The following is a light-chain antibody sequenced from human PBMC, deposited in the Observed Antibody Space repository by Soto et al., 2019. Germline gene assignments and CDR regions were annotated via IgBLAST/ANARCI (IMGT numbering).Light chain of an antibody. CDR2: GNS. Sequence: QSVLTQPPSVSGAPGQRVTISCTGSSSNIGAGYDVNWYQQLPGTAPRLLIYGNSNRPSGVPDRFSGSKSGTSASLAITWLQAEDEADYYCQSYDSSLSVVFGGGTKLTVL. J-gene: IGLJ2*01. CDR1: SSNIGAGYD. V-gene: IGLV1-40*01. CDR3: QSYDSSLSVV.